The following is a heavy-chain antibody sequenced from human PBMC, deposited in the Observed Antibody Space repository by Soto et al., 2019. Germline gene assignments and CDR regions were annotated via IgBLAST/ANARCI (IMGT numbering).Heavy chain of an antibody. V-gene: IGHV4-59*01. Sequence: QVQLQESGPGLVKPSETLSLTCTVSGGSISSYYWSWIRQPPGKGLEWIGYIYYSGSTNYNPSLKSRVTISVDTSKNQFSLKLSPVTAADTAVYYCAREGVSSSWYNNDGMDVWGQGTTVTVSS. CDR2: IYYSGST. J-gene: IGHJ6*02. D-gene: IGHD6-13*01. CDR3: AREGVSSSWYNNDGMDV. CDR1: GGSISSYY.